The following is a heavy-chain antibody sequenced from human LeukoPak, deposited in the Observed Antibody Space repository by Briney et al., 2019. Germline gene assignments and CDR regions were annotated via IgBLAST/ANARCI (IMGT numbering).Heavy chain of an antibody. J-gene: IGHJ4*02. D-gene: IGHD5-12*01. V-gene: IGHV3-23*01. CDR2: VAVGFGGGVKT. CDR3: AKSKIVAIWEAIFDF. Sequence: GGSLRLSCTASGLSISTYAMSWVRQAPGKGLEWVSAVAVGFGGGVKTFYADSVKGRFTISRDNSKNTLFLQMNSLRAEDTAVYYCAKSKIVAIWEAIFDFWGQGTLVTVSS. CDR1: GLSISTYA.